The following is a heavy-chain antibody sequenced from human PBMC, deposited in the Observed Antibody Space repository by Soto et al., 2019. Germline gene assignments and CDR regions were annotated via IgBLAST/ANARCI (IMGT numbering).Heavy chain of an antibody. CDR2: INPYNGNI. V-gene: IGHV1-18*01. Sequence: QVQLVQSGAEVKKPGASVKVSCKASGYTFTSYSISWVRQAPGQGLEWMGWINPYNGNIKYAQKLQGRVTMTTDTSTSTAYMELRSLRSDDTAMYYCARDLNLGLAAGWGQGSLVTVSS. CDR1: GYTFTSYS. D-gene: IGHD6-13*01. CDR3: ARDLNLGLAAG. J-gene: IGHJ4*02.